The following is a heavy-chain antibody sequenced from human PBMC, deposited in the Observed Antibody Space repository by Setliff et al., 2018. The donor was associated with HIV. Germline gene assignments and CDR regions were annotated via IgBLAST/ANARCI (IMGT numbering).Heavy chain of an antibody. D-gene: IGHD4-17*01. CDR1: GYTFTNYW. CDR2: IYPGDSDT. V-gene: IGHV5-51*01. CDR3: AKGAGLYGDYTFDY. J-gene: IGHJ4*02. Sequence: GESLKISCRGSGYTFTNYWIGWVRQMPGRGLEWMGIIYPGDSDTRYSPSFEGQVTMSADKSINTAYLKVTSVASADTAVYYCAKGAGLYGDYTFDYWGQGNLVTVSS.